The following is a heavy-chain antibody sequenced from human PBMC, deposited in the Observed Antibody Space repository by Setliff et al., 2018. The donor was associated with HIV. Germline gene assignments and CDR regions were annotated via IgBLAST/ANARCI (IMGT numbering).Heavy chain of an antibody. J-gene: IGHJ3*02. D-gene: IGHD6-13*01. CDR2: INNSGST. CDR1: GGSFSGYY. V-gene: IGHV4-34*01. CDR3: ARVIWYSGSWFAFDI. Sequence: PSETLSLTCGVYGGSFSGYYWSWIRQPPGKGLEWIGEINNSGSTYYNPSLKSRVTIFGDTSKNQLSLKLTSVTAADTAVYYCARVIWYSGSWFAFDIWGQGAMVTVSS.